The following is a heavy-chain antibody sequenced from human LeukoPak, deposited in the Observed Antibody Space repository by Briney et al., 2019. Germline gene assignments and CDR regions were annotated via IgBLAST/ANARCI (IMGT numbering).Heavy chain of an antibody. CDR1: GGSFSGYY. D-gene: IGHD6-13*01. J-gene: IGHJ4*02. V-gene: IGHV4-34*01. Sequence: PSETLSLTCAVYGGSFSGYYWSWIRQPPGKVLEWIGEINHSGSTNYNPSLKSRVTISVDTSKNQFSLKLSSVTAADTAVYYCPRRGIAASPRVYYFDYWGQGTLVTVSS. CDR2: INHSGST. CDR3: PRRGIAASPRVYYFDY.